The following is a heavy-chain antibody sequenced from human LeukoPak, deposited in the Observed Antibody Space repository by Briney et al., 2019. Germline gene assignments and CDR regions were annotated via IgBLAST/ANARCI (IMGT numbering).Heavy chain of an antibody. J-gene: IGHJ4*02. CDR1: GYTFTDYY. Sequence: GASVKVSCKASGYTFTDYYIHWVRQAPGQGLEWMGWINPNSGGTNYAQKFQGRVTMTRDTSISTAYMELSRLRSDDTAVFFCARSSYYYDRRGYPGYYFDYWGQGTLVTVSS. CDR3: ARSSYYYDRRGYPGYYFDY. D-gene: IGHD3-22*01. V-gene: IGHV1-2*02. CDR2: INPNSGGT.